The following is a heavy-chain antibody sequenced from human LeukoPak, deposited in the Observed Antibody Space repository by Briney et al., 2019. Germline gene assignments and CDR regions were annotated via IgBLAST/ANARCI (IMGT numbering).Heavy chain of an antibody. CDR3: ARENSGWLYFDC. V-gene: IGHV4-59*12. D-gene: IGHD6-19*01. Sequence: SETLSLTCTVSGASMRNYYWSWIRQPPGKGLEWIGYVSFSGSTNYNPSLKSRVTISIDASKNQFSLRLDSVNAADTGVYYCARENSGWLYFDCWGQGTLVAASS. CDR2: VSFSGST. J-gene: IGHJ4*02. CDR1: GASMRNYY.